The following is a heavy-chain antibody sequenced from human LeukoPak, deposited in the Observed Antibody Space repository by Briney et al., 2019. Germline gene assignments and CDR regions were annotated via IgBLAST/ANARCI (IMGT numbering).Heavy chain of an antibody. CDR3: ATYRQIQVPFEF. D-gene: IGHD5-18*01. Sequence: GGSLRLSCVASGFRFNNNWMGWVRQAPGKGLEWVSSIFPSSDEIHYADSVKGRFTISRDNSRSTLSLQMDSLRAEDTATYYCATYRQIQVPFEFWGQGTLVTVSS. CDR2: IFPSSDEI. CDR1: GFRFNNNW. J-gene: IGHJ4*02. V-gene: IGHV3-23*01.